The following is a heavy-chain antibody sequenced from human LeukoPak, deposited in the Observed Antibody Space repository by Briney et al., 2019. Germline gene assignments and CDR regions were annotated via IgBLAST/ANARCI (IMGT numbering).Heavy chain of an antibody. CDR3: ARPEVVGGTYYYYYYMDV. CDR2: ISSSGGTT. J-gene: IGHJ6*03. D-gene: IGHD2-15*01. Sequence: GGSLRLSCAASGFTFSSYSMNWVRQAPGKGLEWVSYISSSGGTTYYADSVKGRFTISRDNARNSLYLQMNTLRVEDTAVYFCARPEVVGGTYYYYYYMDVWGKGTTVTVSS. V-gene: IGHV3-48*04. CDR1: GFTFSSYS.